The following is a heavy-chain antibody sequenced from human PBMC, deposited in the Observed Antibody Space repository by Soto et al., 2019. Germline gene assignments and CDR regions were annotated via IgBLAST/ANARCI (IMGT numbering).Heavy chain of an antibody. J-gene: IGHJ4*02. D-gene: IGHD6-13*01. CDR1: GFTFSSYA. Sequence: EVQLLESGGGLVQPGGSLRPSCAASGFTFSSYAMTWVRRAPGKGLEWVSAISGSGNTTYYADSVKGRFTISRDSSKNTLYLQMNSLRAEDTAVYFCAKDLSSSWYPQYWGQGTLVTVSS. CDR2: ISGSGNTT. V-gene: IGHV3-23*01. CDR3: AKDLSSSWYPQY.